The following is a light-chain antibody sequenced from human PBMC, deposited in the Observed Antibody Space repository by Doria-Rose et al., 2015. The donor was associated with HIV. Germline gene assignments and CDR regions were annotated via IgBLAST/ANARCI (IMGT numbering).Light chain of an antibody. CDR3: HQYGTSWT. CDR1: QSFSSTY. Sequence: TQSPGTLSLSPGERATLSCRASQSFSSTYLAWYQQKPGQDPSLLIYDGSTRATGSPDGFSASGSGTDFTLTINRLEPEDFALYYCHQYGTSWTFGQGTKVEI. CDR2: DGS. V-gene: IGKV3-20*01. J-gene: IGKJ1*01.